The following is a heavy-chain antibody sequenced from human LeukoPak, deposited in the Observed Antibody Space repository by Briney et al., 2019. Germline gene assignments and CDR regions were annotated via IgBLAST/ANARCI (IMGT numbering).Heavy chain of an antibody. CDR3: ATSRQWLVRYFDY. V-gene: IGHV3-73*01. CDR1: GFTFSGSA. J-gene: IGHJ4*02. Sequence: GGSLRLSCAASGFTFSGSAMHWVRQASGKGLEWVGRIRSKANSYATAYAASVKGRFTISRDDSKNTAYLQMNSLKTEDTAVYYCATSRQWLVRYFDYWGQGTLVTVSS. CDR2: IRSKANSYAT. D-gene: IGHD6-19*01.